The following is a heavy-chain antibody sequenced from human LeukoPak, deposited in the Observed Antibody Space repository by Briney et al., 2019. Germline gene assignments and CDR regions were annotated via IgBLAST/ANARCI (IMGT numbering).Heavy chain of an antibody. D-gene: IGHD4-17*01. CDR3: ASQTYYGDFYY. CDR2: ISSSGNNT. Sequence: PGGSLRLSCAASGFTFSSFVFNWVRQGPGKGLEWVSVISSSGNNTYNADSAKGRFTISRDNAKNSLYLQMNSLRAEDTAVYYCASQTYYGDFYYWGQGTLVTVSS. V-gene: IGHV3-21*01. J-gene: IGHJ4*02. CDR1: GFTFSSFV.